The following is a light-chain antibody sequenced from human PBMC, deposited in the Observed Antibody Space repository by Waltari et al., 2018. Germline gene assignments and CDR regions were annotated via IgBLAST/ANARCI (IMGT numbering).Light chain of an antibody. CDR2: DTN. CDR3: AAWDDSLNGPV. V-gene: IGLV1-44*01. CDR1: SSNIGSNT. Sequence: QSVLTQPPSASGTPGQRVTISCSGSSSNIGSNTVNWYQQLPGTAPKLLIPDTNLRPSGVPDRFACSKSGTSASLAISGLQSEDEADYSCAAWDDSLNGPVFGGGTKLTVL. J-gene: IGLJ3*02.